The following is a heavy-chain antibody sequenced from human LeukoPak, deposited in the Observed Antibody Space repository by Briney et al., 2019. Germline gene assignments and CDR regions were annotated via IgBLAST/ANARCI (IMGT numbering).Heavy chain of an antibody. Sequence: GESLKISCKGSGYIFTRYWIGWVHQMPGRGLEWMGIIYPGDSNIRYSPSFQGQVSISADKSISTAYLQWSSLQASDTAMYYCARHRDSSGFPAAFDLWGQGTLVTVSS. D-gene: IGHD3-22*01. CDR1: GYIFTRYW. V-gene: IGHV5-51*07. CDR3: ARHRDSSGFPAAFDL. J-gene: IGHJ3*01. CDR2: IYPGDSNI.